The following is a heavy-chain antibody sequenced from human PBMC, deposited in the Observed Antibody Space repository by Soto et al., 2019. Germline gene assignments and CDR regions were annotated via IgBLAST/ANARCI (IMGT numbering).Heavy chain of an antibody. CDR2: ISSSGSSI. Sequence: GGSLRLSSATPGFTFSSYEMNWVRRAPGKGLEWVSYISSSGSSINYADSVRGRFTISRENPKNSLNLQMSSLRAEDTAVYYCAGESCSTSSCSYRYSMDVWGQGTTVTVSS. V-gene: IGHV3-48*03. D-gene: IGHD2-2*01. CDR3: AGESCSTSSCSYRYSMDV. CDR1: GFTFSSYE. J-gene: IGHJ6*02.